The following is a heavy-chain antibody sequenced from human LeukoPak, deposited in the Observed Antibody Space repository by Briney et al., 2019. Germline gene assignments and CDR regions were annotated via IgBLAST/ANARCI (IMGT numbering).Heavy chain of an antibody. CDR2: FDPEDGET. Sequence: ASVKVSCKVSGYTLTELSMHWVRRAPGKGLEWMGGFDPEDGETIYAQKFQGRVTMTEDTSTDTAYMELSSLRSEDTAVYYCATPGSIVGANWFDPWGQGTLVTVSS. D-gene: IGHD1-26*01. V-gene: IGHV1-24*01. J-gene: IGHJ5*02. CDR3: ATPGSIVGANWFDP. CDR1: GYTLTELS.